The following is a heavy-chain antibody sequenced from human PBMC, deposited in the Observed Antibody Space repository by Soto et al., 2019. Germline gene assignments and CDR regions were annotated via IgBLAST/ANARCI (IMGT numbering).Heavy chain of an antibody. CDR1: GGSISTGGYH. J-gene: IGHJ5*02. CDR3: ARSVFP. Sequence: QVQLQESGPGLVKPSQTLSLTCTVSGGSISTGGYHWNWIRQHPGKGLEWIGYFYYSGSTYYNPSLTSRVTISVNTSKNQFSLKLSSVTAADTAVYYCARSVFPWGQGTLVTVSS. V-gene: IGHV4-31*03. CDR2: FYYSGST.